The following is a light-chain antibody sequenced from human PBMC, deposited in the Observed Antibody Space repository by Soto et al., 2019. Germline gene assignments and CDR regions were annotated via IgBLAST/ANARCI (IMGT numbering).Light chain of an antibody. J-gene: IGKJ4*01. CDR3: QQSYSTPRLT. V-gene: IGKV1-39*01. Sequence: DIPMTQSPSSLSTSVGDRVTITCRASQSITTYLHWYQQKPGKAPKLLIYAASNLQSGVPSRFSGSGSGTDFTLTISSLQPEDFATYYCQQSYSTPRLTFGGGTKVEIK. CDR2: AAS. CDR1: QSITTY.